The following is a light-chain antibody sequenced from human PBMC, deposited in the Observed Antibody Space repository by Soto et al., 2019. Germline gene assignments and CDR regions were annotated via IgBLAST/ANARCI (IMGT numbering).Light chain of an antibody. V-gene: IGKV1-5*01. CDR1: QSSNNW. CDR2: DDS. J-gene: IGKJ4*01. CDR3: QQHYNYPLP. Sequence: DIQMTQSPSTLSASVGDRVTITCRASQSSNNWLDWYHQKPGKAPKFLIYDDSNLESGVPPRFSGSAPGTEFTLTISNRQTDECATCCCQQHYNYPLPCGGGTQV.